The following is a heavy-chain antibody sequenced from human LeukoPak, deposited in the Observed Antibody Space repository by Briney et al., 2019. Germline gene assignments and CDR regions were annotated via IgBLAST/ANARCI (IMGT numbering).Heavy chain of an antibody. CDR1: GFTFSSYG. CDR3: AKGRYYFDY. Sequence: GSLRLSCAASGFTFSSYGMHWVRQAPGKGLEWVAVISYDGSNEYYADSVKGRFTISRDNSKNTLYLQMNSLRAEDTAVYYCAKGRYYFDYWGQGTLVTVSS. V-gene: IGHV3-30*18. J-gene: IGHJ4*02. CDR2: ISYDGSNE.